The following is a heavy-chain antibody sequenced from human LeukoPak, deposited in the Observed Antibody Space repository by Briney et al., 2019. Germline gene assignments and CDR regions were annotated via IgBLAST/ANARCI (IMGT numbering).Heavy chain of an antibody. Sequence: KPSETLSLTCTVSGGSISSRSYYWGWIRQPPGKGLEWIGTIYYSGSTYYNPSLKSRVTISVDTSKNQFSLKLRSVTAADTAVYYCTRQVLHTAMDYWGQGTLVTVSS. J-gene: IGHJ4*02. D-gene: IGHD5-18*01. CDR1: GGSISSRSYY. V-gene: IGHV4-39*01. CDR3: TRQVLHTAMDY. CDR2: IYYSGST.